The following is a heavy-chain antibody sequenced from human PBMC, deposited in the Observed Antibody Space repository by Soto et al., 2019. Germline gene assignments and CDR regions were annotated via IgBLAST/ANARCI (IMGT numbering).Heavy chain of an antibody. D-gene: IGHD3-9*01. CDR3: ARVGIELRYFDWSMGWFDP. Sequence: QVQLVQSGAEVKKPGSSVKVSCKASGGTFSSYAISWVLQAPGQGLEWMGGIIPIFGTANYAQKFQGRVTITADESTSTAYMELSSLRSEDTAVYYCARVGIELRYFDWSMGWFDPWGQGTLVTVSS. J-gene: IGHJ5*02. V-gene: IGHV1-69*01. CDR2: IIPIFGTA. CDR1: GGTFSSYA.